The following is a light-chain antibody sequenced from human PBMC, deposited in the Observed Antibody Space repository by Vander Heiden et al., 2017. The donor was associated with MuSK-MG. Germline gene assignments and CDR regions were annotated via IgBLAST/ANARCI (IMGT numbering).Light chain of an antibody. CDR2: DVT. CDR1: PNNIGIYKL. V-gene: IGLV2-23*02. J-gene: IGLJ2*01. CDR3: SSYAGNLTVV. Sequence: QSALTQPASVSATPGQSITISCTGTPNNIGIYKLVSCYQNRPGKAHKRIIFDVTRRPSGISDRFSGSRSGNTASLTTSGLQTEDEADYSCSSYAGNLTVVFGGGTKLNGL.